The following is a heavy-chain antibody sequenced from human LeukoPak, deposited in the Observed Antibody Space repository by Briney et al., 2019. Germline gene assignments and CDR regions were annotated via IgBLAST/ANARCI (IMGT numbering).Heavy chain of an antibody. CDR3: ARGALGPGFDY. CDR1: GGSFSGYY. CDR2: INHSGST. Sequence: SETLSLTCAVYGGSFSGYYWSWIRQPPGKGLEWIGEINHSGSTNYNPSLKSRVTISVDTSKNQLSLKLSSVTAADTAVYYCARGALGPGFDYWGQGTLVTVSS. J-gene: IGHJ4*02. V-gene: IGHV4-34*01. D-gene: IGHD1-14*01.